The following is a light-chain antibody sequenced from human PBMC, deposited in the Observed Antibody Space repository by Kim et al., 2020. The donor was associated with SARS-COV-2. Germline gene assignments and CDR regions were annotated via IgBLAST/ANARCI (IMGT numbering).Light chain of an antibody. CDR3: SSYTSSSTYV. CDR2: EVS. J-gene: IGLJ1*01. V-gene: IGLV2-18*02. Sequence: QPALTQPPSVSGSPGQSVTISCTGTSSVVGSYNRVSWYQQPPGTAPKLMIYEVSNRPSGVPDRFSGSKSGNTASLTISGLQAEDEADYYCSSYTSSSTYVFGTGTKVTVL. CDR1: SSVVGSYNR.